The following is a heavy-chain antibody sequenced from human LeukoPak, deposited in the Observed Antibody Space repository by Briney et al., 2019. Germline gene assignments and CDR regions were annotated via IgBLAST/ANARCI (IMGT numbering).Heavy chain of an antibody. CDR2: ISSSSSYI. CDR3: AKGDGGYYNY. V-gene: IGHV3-21*04. D-gene: IGHD3-22*01. J-gene: IGHJ4*02. Sequence: GGSLRLSCAASGFTFSSYSMNWVRQAPGKGLEWVSSISSSSSYIYYADSVKGRFTISRDNAKNSLYLQMNSLRAEDTAVYYCAKGDGGYYNYWGQGTLVTVSS. CDR1: GFTFSSYS.